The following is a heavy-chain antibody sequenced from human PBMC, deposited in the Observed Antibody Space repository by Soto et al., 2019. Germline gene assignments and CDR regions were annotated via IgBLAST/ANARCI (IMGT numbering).Heavy chain of an antibody. J-gene: IGHJ4*02. CDR2: INTNTGNP. Sequence: ASVKVYCKASGYTFTSYAMNWERQAPGQGLEWMGWINTNTGNPTYAQGFTGRFVLSLDTSVSTAYLQISSLKAEDTAVYYCARIPAAGKYYYFDYWGQGTLVTVSS. CDR3: ARIPAAGKYYYFDY. V-gene: IGHV7-4-1*02. D-gene: IGHD2-2*01. CDR1: GYTFTSYA.